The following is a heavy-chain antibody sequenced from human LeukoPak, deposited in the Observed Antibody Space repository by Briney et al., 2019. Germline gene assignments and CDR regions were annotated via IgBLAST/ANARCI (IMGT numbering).Heavy chain of an antibody. V-gene: IGHV1-2*02. CDR3: ARAGYDYGDSSDF. J-gene: IGHJ4*02. CDR2: INPKNGDS. D-gene: IGHD4-17*01. Sequence: ASVKVSCKASGYPFTTYYIHWVRQAPGQGLELMGGINPKNGDSKYAQKFQGRVTMTRATSIATAYMEVSSLTSDATAVYFCARAGYDYGDSSDFWGQGTLVTVSS. CDR1: GYPFTTYY.